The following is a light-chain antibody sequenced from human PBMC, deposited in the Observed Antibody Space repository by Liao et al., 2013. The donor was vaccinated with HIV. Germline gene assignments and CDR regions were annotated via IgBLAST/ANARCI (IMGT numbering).Light chain of an antibody. CDR3: QAWDNTFVA. Sequence: SYELTQPPSVSVSPGQTASITCSGDKLGDKYACWYQQKPGQSPVLVIYQDSKRPSGIPERFSASNSGDTATLTISGTQPADEAEYFCQAWDNTFVAFGGGTRLTVL. CDR2: QDS. CDR1: KLGDKY. J-gene: IGLJ2*01. V-gene: IGLV3-1*01.